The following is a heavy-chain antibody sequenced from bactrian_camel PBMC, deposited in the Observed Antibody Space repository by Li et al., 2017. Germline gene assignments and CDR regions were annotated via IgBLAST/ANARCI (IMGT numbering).Heavy chain of an antibody. Sequence: VQLVESGGGLVQPGGSLRLSSTFPFSNTYMTWIRQAPGKGLEWVSGTSAGGSSKYYADAVKGRFTISTDNAKNTLYLQLNSLKTEDTAMYYCGAGVPGFWFGYWGQGTQVTVS. CDR2: TSAGGSSK. J-gene: IGHJ6*01. CDR1: FPFSNTY. CDR3: GAGVPGFWFGY. V-gene: IGHV3S40*01. D-gene: IGHD5*01.